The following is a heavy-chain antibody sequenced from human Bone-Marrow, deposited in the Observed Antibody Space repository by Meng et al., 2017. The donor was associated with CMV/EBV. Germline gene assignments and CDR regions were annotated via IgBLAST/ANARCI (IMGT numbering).Heavy chain of an antibody. J-gene: IGHJ6*02. D-gene: IGHD3-3*01. CDR1: GFTFSSYE. V-gene: IGHV3-48*03. CDR3: ARDVREAILVWLSYGMDV. CDR2: ISSSGSTK. Sequence: GGSLRLSCAASGFTFSSYEMNWVRQAPGKGLEWVSYISSSGSTKYYADAVKGRFTISRDNAKNSLYLQMNRLRAEDTAVYYCARDVREAILVWLSYGMDVWGQGTTVTVSS.